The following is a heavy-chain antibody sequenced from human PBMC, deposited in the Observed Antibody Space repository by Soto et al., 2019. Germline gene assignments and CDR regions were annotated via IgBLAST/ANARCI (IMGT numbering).Heavy chain of an antibody. CDR2: ISYDGSNK. CDR1: GFTFSSYG. CDR3: AEPPIFDY. Sequence: QVQLVESGGGVVQPGRSLRLSCAASGFTFSSYGMHWVRQAPGKGLEWVAVISYDGSNKYYADSVKGRFTISRDNSKKPVYLEMNRPRGEGTAVYYRAEPPIFDYWGQGTLVTVSS. J-gene: IGHJ4*02. V-gene: IGHV3-30*18.